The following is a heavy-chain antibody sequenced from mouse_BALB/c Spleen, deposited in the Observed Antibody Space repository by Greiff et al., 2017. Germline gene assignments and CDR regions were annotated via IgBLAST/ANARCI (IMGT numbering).Heavy chain of an antibody. CDR1: GFTFSSYY. D-gene: IGHD3-1*01. CDR3: ARHSLSGAWFAY. J-gene: IGHJ3*01. CDR2: INSNGGST. Sequence: EVNLVESGGGLVKLGGSLKLSCAASGFTFSSYYMSWVRQTPEKRLELVAAINSNGGSTYYPDTVKGRFTISRDNAKNTLYLQMSSLKSEDTALYYCARHSLSGAWFAYWGQGTLVTVSA. V-gene: IGHV5-6-2*01.